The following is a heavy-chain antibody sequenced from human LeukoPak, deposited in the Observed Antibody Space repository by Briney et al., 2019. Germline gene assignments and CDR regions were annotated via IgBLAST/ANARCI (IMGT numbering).Heavy chain of an antibody. D-gene: IGHD6-19*01. V-gene: IGHV3-23*01. J-gene: IGHJ4*02. CDR3: AKDRIGVATPKAYFDY. Sequence: PGGSLRLSCTAPGFTFSNYAMSWVRQAPGKGLEWVSAISGSGGSTYYADSVKGRFTISRDISKNTVPLQMNNLRVEDTAVYYCAKDRIGVATPKAYFDYWGQGTLVTVSS. CDR2: ISGSGGST. CDR1: GFTFSNYA.